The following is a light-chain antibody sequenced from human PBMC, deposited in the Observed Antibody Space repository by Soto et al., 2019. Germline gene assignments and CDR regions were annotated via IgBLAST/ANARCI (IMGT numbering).Light chain of an antibody. CDR3: QQYYTTPPA. Sequence: EIVMTQSPATLSVSPGERATLSCRASQSVSSNLAWYQQKPGQAPRLLIYGASTRATGIPARFSGSGSGTEFTLTISSLQSEDFAVYYCQQYYTTPPAFGRGTQVEI. V-gene: IGKV3-15*01. CDR1: QSVSSN. J-gene: IGKJ1*01. CDR2: GAS.